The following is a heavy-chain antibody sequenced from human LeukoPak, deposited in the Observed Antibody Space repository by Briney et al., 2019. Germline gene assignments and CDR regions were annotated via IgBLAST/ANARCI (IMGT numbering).Heavy chain of an antibody. CDR2: IKQDGSEK. Sequence: GGSLRLSCAASGFTFSSYWMSWVRQAPGKGLEWVANIKQDGSEKYYVDSVKGRFTISRDNVKNSLYLQMNSLRAEDTAVYYCARLPDDYGDYKYFQHWGQGTLVTVSS. J-gene: IGHJ1*01. CDR3: ARLPDDYGDYKYFQH. CDR1: GFTFSSYW. V-gene: IGHV3-7*01. D-gene: IGHD4-17*01.